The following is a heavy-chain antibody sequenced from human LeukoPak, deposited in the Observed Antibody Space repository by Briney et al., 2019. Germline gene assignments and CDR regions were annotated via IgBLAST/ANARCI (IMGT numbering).Heavy chain of an antibody. J-gene: IGHJ5*02. CDR3: ATQYYYGSGYPFDP. D-gene: IGHD3-10*01. V-gene: IGHV4-4*07. CDR2: IYTSGST. Sequence: PSETLSLTCTVSGGSISSYYWSWIRQPAGTGLEWIGRIYTSGSTNYNPSLKSRVTISVDKSKNQFSLNLSSVTAADTAVYYCATQYYYGSGYPFDPWGQGTLVTVSS. CDR1: GGSISSYY.